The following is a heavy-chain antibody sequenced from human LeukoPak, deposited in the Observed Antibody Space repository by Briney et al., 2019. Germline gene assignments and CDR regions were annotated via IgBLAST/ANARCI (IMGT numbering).Heavy chain of an antibody. D-gene: IGHD4-11*01. V-gene: IGHV1-69*13. CDR3: ARDRGYSMGLHHYGMDV. CDR1: GGTFSSYV. Sequence: ASVKVSCKASGGTFSSYVISWVRQAPGQGLEWMGGIIPIFGTANYAQKFQGRVTITADESTSTAYMELSSLRSEDTAVYYCARDRGYSMGLHHYGMDVWGQGTTVTVSS. J-gene: IGHJ6*02. CDR2: IIPIFGTA.